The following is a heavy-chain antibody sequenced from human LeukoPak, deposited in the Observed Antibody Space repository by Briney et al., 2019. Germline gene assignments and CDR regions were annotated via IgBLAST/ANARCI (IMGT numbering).Heavy chain of an antibody. CDR2: IWYDGSNK. CDR3: AQESELLCGGWFDP. CDR1: GFTFSNYG. J-gene: IGHJ5*02. Sequence: PGGSLRLSCAASGFTFSNYGMHWVRQAPGKGLEWVAAIWYDGSNKYYGDSVKGRFTISRDNSKNTLYLQMNSLRAEDTAVYYCAQESELLCGGWFDPWGQGTLVTVSS. D-gene: IGHD2-2*01. V-gene: IGHV3-33*06.